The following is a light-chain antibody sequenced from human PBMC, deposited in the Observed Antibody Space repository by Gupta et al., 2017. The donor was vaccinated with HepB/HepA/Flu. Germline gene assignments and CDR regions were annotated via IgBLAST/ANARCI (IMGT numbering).Light chain of an antibody. V-gene: IGLV1-44*01. CDR2: YND. Sequence: HSVLTQSTSISGTPGQRVTISCSGSSSNVGSNNVNWYQQLPGTAPKLLIYYNDERPSGVPDRISGSKSGTSASLAISGLQSEDVADYYCAAWDTSLNAVVFGGGTKLTVL. CDR3: AAWDTSLNAVV. CDR1: SSNVGSNN. J-gene: IGLJ2*01.